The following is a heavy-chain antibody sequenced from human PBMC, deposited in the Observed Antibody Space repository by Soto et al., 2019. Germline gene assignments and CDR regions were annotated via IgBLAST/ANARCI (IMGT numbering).Heavy chain of an antibody. CDR2: VSHSGRT. Sequence: QVNLVESGPGLVKPSETLSLTCTISGGSISPYSWTWIRQYPGKGLEWIGYVSHSGRTFYTPSLKSRLTMSLDTSRSQFSLRLKSVSAADTAVYYCARLLGGYDDYGGWFAPWGQGTLVTVSS. D-gene: IGHD4-17*01. CDR3: ARLLGGYDDYGGWFAP. J-gene: IGHJ5*02. CDR1: GGSISPYS. V-gene: IGHV4-59*01.